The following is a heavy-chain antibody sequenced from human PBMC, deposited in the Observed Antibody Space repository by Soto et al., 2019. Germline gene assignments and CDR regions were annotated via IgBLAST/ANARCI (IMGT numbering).Heavy chain of an antibody. V-gene: IGHV1-69*12. D-gene: IGHD3-22*01. Sequence: QVQLVQSGAEVKKPGSSVKVSCKASGGTFSSYAISWVRQAPGQGLEWMGGIIPIFGTANYAQKFQGRVTITGDESTXXAXMXPSSLRAEDTAVYYCARDRGKDYYDSSGYYGRWFDPWGQGTLVTVSS. CDR2: IIPIFGTA. CDR1: GGTFSSYA. CDR3: ARDRGKDYYDSSGYYGRWFDP. J-gene: IGHJ5*02.